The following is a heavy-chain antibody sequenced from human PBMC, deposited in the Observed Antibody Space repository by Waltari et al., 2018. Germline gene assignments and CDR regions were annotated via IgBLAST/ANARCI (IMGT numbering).Heavy chain of an antibody. CDR2: SWFDGSEK. CDR1: GFTFRNFG. V-gene: IGHV3-30*02. Sequence: QVNLVESGGGVVQPGGSLSIHWQTSGFTFRNFGMHWVRQAPGKGREWVALSWFDGSEKFYADSVRGRFTISRDNSARTLYLDMDSLRLDDTAMYYCAKDAFGNTYLDFWGQGTLVTVSS. D-gene: IGHD2-2*02. CDR3: AKDAFGNTYLDF. J-gene: IGHJ4*02.